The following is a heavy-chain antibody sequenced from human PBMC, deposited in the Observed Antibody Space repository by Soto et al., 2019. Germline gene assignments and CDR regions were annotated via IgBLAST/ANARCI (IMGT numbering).Heavy chain of an antibody. V-gene: IGHV3-23*01. Sequence: GGSLRLSCAASGFTVSSNYMSWVRQAPGKGLEWVSTISGGGSITYYADSLKGRFTISRDNSKNTLYLQINSLRAEDTAVYYCAKTIRGGYSSSWYYFDYWGQGTLVTVSS. J-gene: IGHJ4*02. D-gene: IGHD6-13*01. CDR2: ISGGGSIT. CDR1: GFTVSSNY. CDR3: AKTIRGGYSSSWYYFDY.